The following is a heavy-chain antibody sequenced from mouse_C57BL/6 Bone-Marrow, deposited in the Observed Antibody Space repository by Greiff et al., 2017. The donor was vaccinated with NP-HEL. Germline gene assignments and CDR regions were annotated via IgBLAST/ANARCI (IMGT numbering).Heavy chain of an antibody. D-gene: IGHD4-1*01. CDR3: ARKGGNWDGFDY. CDR1: GYTFTSYW. J-gene: IGHJ2*01. V-gene: IGHV1-52*01. Sequence: QVQLQQPGAELVRPGSSVKLSCKASGYTFTSYWMHWVKQRPIQGLEWIGNIDPSDSETHYNQKFKDKATLTVDKSSSTAYMQLSSLTSEDSAGYDCARKGGNWDGFDYWGQGTTLTVSS. CDR2: IDPSDSET.